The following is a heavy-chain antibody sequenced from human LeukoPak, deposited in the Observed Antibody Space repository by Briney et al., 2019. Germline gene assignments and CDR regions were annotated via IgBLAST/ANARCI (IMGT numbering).Heavy chain of an antibody. CDR2: ISPVSSYT. CDR1: GFSFNSYT. Sequence: SGGSLRLSCLASGFSFNSYTMNWVREAPGKGLEWVSTISPVSSYTWYAESVKGRFTISRDNPKNSLYLQMNSLRAEDTAVYYCVKLNRPTKWGQGALVTVSS. V-gene: IGHV3-21*01. J-gene: IGHJ4*02. D-gene: IGHD2-8*01. CDR3: VKLNRPTK.